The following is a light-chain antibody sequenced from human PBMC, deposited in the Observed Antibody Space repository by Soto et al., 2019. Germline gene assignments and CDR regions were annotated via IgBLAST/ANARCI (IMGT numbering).Light chain of an antibody. CDR2: KNN. CDR3: AEWDDSLSGPGV. J-gene: IGLJ7*01. CDR1: SSNIGNFY. Sequence: QSVLTQPPSASGTPGPRVTISCSGSSSNIGNFYVYWYQQLPGTAPKLLIYKNNQRPLGVPDRFSGSKSGTSASLAISGLRSEDEADYYCAEWDDSLSGPGVCGGGTQLNVL. V-gene: IGLV1-47*01.